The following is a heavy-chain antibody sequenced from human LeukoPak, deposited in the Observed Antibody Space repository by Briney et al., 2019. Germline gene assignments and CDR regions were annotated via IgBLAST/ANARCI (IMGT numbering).Heavy chain of an antibody. CDR3: ARGQMYYDILTGYYHYYYYGMDV. CDR1: GGSFSGYY. Sequence: PSETLSLTCAVYGGSFSGYYWSWIRQPPGKGLEWIGEINHSGSTNYNPSLKSRVTISVDTSKNQFSLKLSSVTAADTAVYYCARGQMYYDILTGYYHYYYYGMDVWGQGTTVTVSS. CDR2: INHSGST. D-gene: IGHD3-9*01. V-gene: IGHV4-34*01. J-gene: IGHJ6*02.